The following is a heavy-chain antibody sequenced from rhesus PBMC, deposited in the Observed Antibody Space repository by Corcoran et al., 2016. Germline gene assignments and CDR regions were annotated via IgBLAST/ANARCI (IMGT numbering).Heavy chain of an antibody. V-gene: IGHV4-127*01. Sequence: QVQLQESGPGLGKPSETLALTCAVSGYSISSGYGWSWIRQPPGKGLVWIGYIGGSSGSTNYNPSLKSRVTISKDTSKNQFSLKLSSVTAADTAVYYCARENSWNYFDYWGQGVLVTVSS. CDR2: IGGSSGST. D-gene: IGHD1-1-1*01. CDR1: GYSISSGYG. CDR3: ARENSWNYFDY. J-gene: IGHJ4*01.